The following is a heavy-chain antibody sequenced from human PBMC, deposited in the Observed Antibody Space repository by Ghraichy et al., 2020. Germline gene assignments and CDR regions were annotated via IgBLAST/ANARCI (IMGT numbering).Heavy chain of an antibody. CDR3: ARDKSDYRYGMSNGLDV. V-gene: IGHV4-59*01. Sequence: SETLSLTCTVSGVSLSTYYWTWVRQSPGKGLEWIGYVYDSGRTNYNPSLRSRVTISVDMSKNQFSLNLGSVTAADTAVYYCARDKSDYRYGMSNGLDVWGQGTTVTVSS. J-gene: IGHJ6*02. CDR1: GVSLSTYY. D-gene: IGHD3-16*01. CDR2: VYDSGRT.